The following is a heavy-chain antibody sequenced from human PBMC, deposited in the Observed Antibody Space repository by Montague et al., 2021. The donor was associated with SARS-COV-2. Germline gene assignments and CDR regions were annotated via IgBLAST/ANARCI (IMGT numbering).Heavy chain of an antibody. CDR1: GGFISDSYY. V-gene: IGHV4-39*02. Sequence: SETLSLTCIVSGGFISDSYYWAWIRQAPGKGLEWLGSLYRSGSVXSNPXXXRRVSISVDKSKNHFSLRLTSATAAETAVYYCVRGAEEAHFAMDVWGQGTLVTVSS. CDR3: VRGAEEAHFAMDV. CDR2: LYRSGSV. D-gene: IGHD5-18*01. J-gene: IGHJ4*02.